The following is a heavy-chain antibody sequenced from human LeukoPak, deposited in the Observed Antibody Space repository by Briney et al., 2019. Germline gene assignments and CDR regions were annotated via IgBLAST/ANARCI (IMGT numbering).Heavy chain of an antibody. J-gene: IGHJ5*02. CDR2: IYSGGST. V-gene: IGHV3-66*01. CDR1: GFTVSSNY. Sequence: GGSLRLSCAASGFTVSSNYMSWVRQAPGKGLEWVSVIYSGGSTYYADSVKGRFTFSRDNSKNTLYLQMNSLRAEDTAVYYCARVTYCSGGSCYDVEEEGWFDPWGQGTLVTVSS. CDR3: ARVTYCSGGSCYDVEEEGWFDP. D-gene: IGHD2-15*01.